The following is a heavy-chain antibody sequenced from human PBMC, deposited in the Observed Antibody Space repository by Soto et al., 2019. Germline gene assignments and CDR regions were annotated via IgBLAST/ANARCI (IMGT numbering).Heavy chain of an antibody. Sequence: KPSETLSLTCAVYGGSFSGYYWSWIRQPPGKGLEWIGEINHSGSPNYNPPLKSRVTISVDTSKNQFSLKMSSVTAADTAVYYCARTLGGLELRAYDYWGQGTLVTCPQ. J-gene: IGHJ4*02. CDR3: ARTLGGLELRAYDY. V-gene: IGHV4-34*01. CDR1: GGSFSGYY. D-gene: IGHD1-7*01. CDR2: INHSGSP.